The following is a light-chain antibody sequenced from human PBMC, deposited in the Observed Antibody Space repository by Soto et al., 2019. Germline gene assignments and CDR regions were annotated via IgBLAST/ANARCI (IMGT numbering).Light chain of an antibody. Sequence: EIVMTQSQATLSVSPGERATLSCRASQSVSSNLAWYQQKPGQAPRLLIYGASTRATGIPARFSGSGSATEFTLTISSLQSEDFAVYYCQQYLNWPPLFGPGTKVDIK. V-gene: IGKV3-15*01. CDR2: GAS. J-gene: IGKJ3*01. CDR3: QQYLNWPPL. CDR1: QSVSSN.